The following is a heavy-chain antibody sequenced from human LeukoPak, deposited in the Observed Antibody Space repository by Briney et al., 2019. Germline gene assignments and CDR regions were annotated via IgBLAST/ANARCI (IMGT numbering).Heavy chain of an antibody. CDR1: GFTFSTYS. CDR2: ISNNGNYI. CDR3: ARLYCSGDCYAFDY. Sequence: PGGSLRLSCAASGFTFSTYSMNWVRQAPGKGLEWVSSISNNGNYIYYADSVKGRFTISIDNAKNSLYLQMNSLRVEDTAVYYCARLYCSGDCYAFDYWGQGTLVTVSS. J-gene: IGHJ4*02. D-gene: IGHD2-21*02. V-gene: IGHV3-21*01.